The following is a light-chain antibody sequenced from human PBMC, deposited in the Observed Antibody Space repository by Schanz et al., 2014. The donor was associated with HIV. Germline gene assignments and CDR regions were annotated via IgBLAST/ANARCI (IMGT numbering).Light chain of an antibody. CDR1: SNDVGTYNL. Sequence: QSALTQPASVSGSPGQSITISCTGTSNDVGTYNLVSWYQQHPGKAPQLMIYEVSKRPSGVSDRFSGSKSDNTASLTISGIQADDEADYYCLSYTSSNTWVFGGGTKVTVL. CDR3: LSYTSSNTWV. CDR2: EVS. J-gene: IGLJ3*02. V-gene: IGLV2-14*02.